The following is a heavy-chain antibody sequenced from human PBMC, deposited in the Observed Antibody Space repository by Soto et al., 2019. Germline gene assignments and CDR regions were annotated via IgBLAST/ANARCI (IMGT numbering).Heavy chain of an antibody. CDR2: IYYSGST. Sequence: SETLSLTCTVSGGSISSSSYYWGWIRQPPGKGLEWIGSIYYSGSTYYNPSLKSRVTISVDTSKNQFSLKLSSVTAADTAVYYCARLYIVVVPAAIDYWGQGTLVTVPQ. CDR3: ARLYIVVVPAAIDY. D-gene: IGHD2-2*01. CDR1: GGSISSSSYY. J-gene: IGHJ4*02. V-gene: IGHV4-39*01.